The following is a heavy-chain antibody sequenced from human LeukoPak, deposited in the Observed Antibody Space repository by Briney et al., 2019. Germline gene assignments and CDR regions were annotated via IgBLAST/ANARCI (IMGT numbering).Heavy chain of an antibody. V-gene: IGHV3-7*01. Sequence: GGSLRLSCAASGFTFSSYWMSWVRQAPGKGLEWVANIKQDGSEKYYVDSVKGRFTTSRDNAKNSLYLQMNSLRAEDTAVYYCASFNIVVVPAAPGGYWGQGTLVTVSS. CDR3: ASFNIVVVPAAPGGY. J-gene: IGHJ4*02. D-gene: IGHD2-2*01. CDR2: IKQDGSEK. CDR1: GFTFSSYW.